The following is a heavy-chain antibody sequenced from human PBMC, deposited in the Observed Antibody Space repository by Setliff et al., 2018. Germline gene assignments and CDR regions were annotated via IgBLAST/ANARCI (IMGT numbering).Heavy chain of an antibody. Sequence: PSETLSLTCTVSGGSIGSTSYYYWSWIRQPAGKGLEWIGHIYTSWSINYNPSLGSRVTISVDTSKNQFSLMLTSVTAADTAIYYCAGRPQNTPMGPCDYWGQGTLVTVSS. CDR1: GGSIGSTSYYY. J-gene: IGHJ4*02. CDR2: IYTSWSI. D-gene: IGHD5-18*01. CDR3: AGRPQNTPMGPCDY. V-gene: IGHV4-61*09.